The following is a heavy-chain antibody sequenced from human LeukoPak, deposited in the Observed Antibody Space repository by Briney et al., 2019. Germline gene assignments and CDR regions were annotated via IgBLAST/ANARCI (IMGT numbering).Heavy chain of an antibody. CDR3: ARDRQLWLSNRYYFDY. CDR2: IKQDGSEK. CDR1: GFTFSSYR. V-gene: IGHV3-7*01. J-gene: IGHJ4*02. Sequence: GGSLRLSCAASGFTFSSYRMSWVRQAPGKGLEWVANIKQDGSEKYYVDSVKGRFTISRDNAKNSLYMQMNSLRAEDTAVYYCARDRQLWLSNRYYFDYWGQGTLVTVSS. D-gene: IGHD5-18*01.